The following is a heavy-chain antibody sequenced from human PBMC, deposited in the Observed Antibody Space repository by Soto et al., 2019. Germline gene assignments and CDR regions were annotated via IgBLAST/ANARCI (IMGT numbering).Heavy chain of an antibody. V-gene: IGHV1-69*01. CDR3: ARDGVAAGNVNFDY. CDR2: IIPIFGTA. J-gene: IGHJ4*01. D-gene: IGHD6-19*01. CDR1: GGTFSRHA. Sequence: QVQLVQSGAEVRKPGSSVKVSCKASGGTFSRHAISWMRQAPGQGLEWMGGIIPIFGTANHAQKFQGRVTIIADDSTSTVYMELSSLRSEDTALYYCARDGVAAGNVNFDYWGQGTLVTVSS.